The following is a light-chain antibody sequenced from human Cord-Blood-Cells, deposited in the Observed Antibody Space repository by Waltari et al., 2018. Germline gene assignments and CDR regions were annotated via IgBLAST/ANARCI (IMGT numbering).Light chain of an antibody. CDR2: AES. Sequence: DIQMTQSPSSLSASVGDRVTITSRASQSISSYLNWYQQKPGKAPKLLIYAESSLQSGVPSRFSGSESGTDFTLTISSLQPEDFATYDCQQSYSTPLTFGGGTKVEIK. V-gene: IGKV1-39*01. CDR3: QQSYSTPLT. J-gene: IGKJ4*01. CDR1: QSISSY.